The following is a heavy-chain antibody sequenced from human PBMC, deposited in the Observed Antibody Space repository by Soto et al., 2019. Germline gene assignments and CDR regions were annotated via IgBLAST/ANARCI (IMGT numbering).Heavy chain of an antibody. CDR1: GGSFSDFA. D-gene: IGHD2-15*01. J-gene: IGHJ4*02. Sequence: QVQLAQSGAEVRKPGSSVKVSCGASGGSFSDFAFSWVRQAPGQGLEWMGGIIPMFAASKYAQRFQDRVMITADESTNTVYLALSSLTSDDTATYYCARGGIVAVPAALSSYHDYTNYRFDSWGQGTLVTVSS. CDR2: IIPMFAAS. V-gene: IGHV1-69*01. CDR3: ARGGIVAVPAALSSYHDYTNYRFDS.